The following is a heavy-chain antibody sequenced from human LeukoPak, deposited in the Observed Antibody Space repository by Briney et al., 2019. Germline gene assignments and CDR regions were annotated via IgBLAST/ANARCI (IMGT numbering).Heavy chain of an antibody. Sequence: SETLSLTGTVSGGSISSYYWSWIRQPPGKGLEWIGYIYYSGSTNYNPSLKSRVTISVDTSKNQFSLKLSSVTAADTAVYYCARVDSSVDAFDIWGQGTMVTVSS. J-gene: IGHJ3*02. V-gene: IGHV4-59*01. CDR2: IYYSGST. CDR1: GGSISSYY. CDR3: ARVDSSVDAFDI. D-gene: IGHD3-22*01.